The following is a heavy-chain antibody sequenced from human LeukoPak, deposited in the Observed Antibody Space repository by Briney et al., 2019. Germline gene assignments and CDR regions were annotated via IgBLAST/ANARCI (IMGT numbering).Heavy chain of an antibody. Sequence: GGSLRLSCAASGFTLSSHAMEWVRQAPGKGLEWVAVTSNDGTLKNYADSVKGRFTISSDISKNTMYLQMDSLGTEDTAVYYCARDMYDVFTRSDYFDYWGQGTLVTVSS. V-gene: IGHV3-30-3*01. CDR3: ARDMYDVFTRSDYFDY. J-gene: IGHJ4*02. CDR2: TSNDGTLK. CDR1: GFTLSSHA. D-gene: IGHD3-9*01.